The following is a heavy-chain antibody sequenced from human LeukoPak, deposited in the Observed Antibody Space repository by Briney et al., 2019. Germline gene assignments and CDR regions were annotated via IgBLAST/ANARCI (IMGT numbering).Heavy chain of an antibody. CDR1: GFTFTNYW. CDR3: ARDGYSYADV. CDR2: IKQDRSEK. V-gene: IGHV3-7*01. J-gene: IGHJ6*04. D-gene: IGHD5-18*01. Sequence: GGSLRLSCAASGFTFTNYWMSWVRQAPGKGLELVANIKQDRSEKYYVDSVKGRFTISRDNAKNTLYLQMNSLRAEDTAVYYCARDGYSYADVWGKGTTVTVSS.